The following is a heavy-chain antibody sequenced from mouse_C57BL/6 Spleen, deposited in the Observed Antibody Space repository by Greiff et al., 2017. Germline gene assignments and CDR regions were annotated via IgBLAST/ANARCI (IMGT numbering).Heavy chain of an antibody. CDR2: IYPGDGDT. Sequence: QVQLQQSGPELVKPGASVKISCKASGYAFSSSWMNWVKQRPGKGLEWIGRIYPGDGDTNYNGKFKGKATLTADKSSSTAYMQLSSLTSEDSAVYFYARSGDYYGSSGAYWGQGTLVTVSA. V-gene: IGHV1-82*01. J-gene: IGHJ3*01. CDR1: GYAFSSSW. CDR3: ARSGDYYGSSGAY. D-gene: IGHD1-1*01.